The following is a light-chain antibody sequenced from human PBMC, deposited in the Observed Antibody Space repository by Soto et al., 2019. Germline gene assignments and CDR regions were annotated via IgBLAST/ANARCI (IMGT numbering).Light chain of an antibody. V-gene: IGKV1-5*01. Sequence: IQKTQAPSNLPATGGDRVTITFRASQSIGDSLAWYQQKPGKAPYLLISDVSSLERGVPSRFSGSGSGTEFTLTISSMQPDDFATFYCQQYNGYSRTFGQGTKVDIK. J-gene: IGKJ1*01. CDR2: DVS. CDR1: QSIGDS. CDR3: QQYNGYSRT.